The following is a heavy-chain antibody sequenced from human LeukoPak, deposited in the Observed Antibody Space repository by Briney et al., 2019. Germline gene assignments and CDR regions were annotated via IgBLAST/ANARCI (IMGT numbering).Heavy chain of an antibody. Sequence: PGGSLRLPCAASGFTFSSYWMHWVRQAPGKGLVWVSRINSDGSNTTYADSVKGRFTISRDNAKNTLYLQMNSLRAEDTAVYYCAKDQNYDFWSGYYDYWGQGTLVTVSS. J-gene: IGHJ4*02. CDR1: GFTFSSYW. CDR2: INSDGSNT. CDR3: AKDQNYDFWSGYYDY. V-gene: IGHV3-74*01. D-gene: IGHD3-3*01.